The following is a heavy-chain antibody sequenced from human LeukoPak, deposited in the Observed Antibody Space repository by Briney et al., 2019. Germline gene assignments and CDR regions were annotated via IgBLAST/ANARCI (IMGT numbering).Heavy chain of an antibody. CDR2: IYAAGDT. V-gene: IGHV3-53*01. CDR1: GFTFSSYE. J-gene: IGHJ4*02. D-gene: IGHD6-19*01. CDR3: ARSGSGWFDY. Sequence: GGSLRLSCAASGFTFSSYEMNWVRQAPGKGLEWVSVIYAAGDTYYADSVKGRFTISRDNSKNTLYLQMNSLRAEDTAVYYCARSGSGWFDYWGQGTLVTVSS.